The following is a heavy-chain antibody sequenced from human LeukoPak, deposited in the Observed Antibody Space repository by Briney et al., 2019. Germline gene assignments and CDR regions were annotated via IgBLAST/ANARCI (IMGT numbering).Heavy chain of an antibody. CDR3: ARFWAEYSGYDTIYYYYGMDV. Sequence: SVNVSCKASGGTFSSYAISSVRQAPGQGLEWMGGIIPIFGTANYAQKFQGRVTITADKSTSTAYMELSSLRSEDTAVYYCARFWAEYSGYDTIYYYYGMDVWGKGTTVTVSS. D-gene: IGHD5-12*01. V-gene: IGHV1-69*06. CDR1: GGTFSSYA. CDR2: IIPIFGTA. J-gene: IGHJ6*04.